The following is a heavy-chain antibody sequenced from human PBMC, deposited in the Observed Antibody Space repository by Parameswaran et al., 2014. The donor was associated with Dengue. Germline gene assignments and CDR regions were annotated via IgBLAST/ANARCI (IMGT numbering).Heavy chain of an antibody. V-gene: IGHV1-18*01. CDR3: ARAAIFDAFDI. J-gene: IGHJ3*02. CDR2: ISAYNGNT. Sequence: RLVRQAPGQGLEWMGWISAYNGNTNYAQKLQGRVTMTTDTSTSTAYMELRSLRSDDTAVYYCARAAIFDAFDIWGQGTMVTVSS. D-gene: IGHD3-9*01.